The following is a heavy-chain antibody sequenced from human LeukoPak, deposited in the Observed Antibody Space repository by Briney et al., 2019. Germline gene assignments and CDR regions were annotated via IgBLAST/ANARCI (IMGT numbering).Heavy chain of an antibody. V-gene: IGHV3-11*04. CDR1: GFTFSDYY. D-gene: IGHD6-6*01. Sequence: GGSLRLXCAASGFTFSDYYMSWIRQAPGKGLEWVSYISSSGSTIYYADSVKGRFTISRDNAKNSLYLQMNSLRAEDTAVYYCARTSIAARHFDYWGQGTLVTVSS. J-gene: IGHJ4*02. CDR3: ARTSIAARHFDY. CDR2: ISSSGSTI.